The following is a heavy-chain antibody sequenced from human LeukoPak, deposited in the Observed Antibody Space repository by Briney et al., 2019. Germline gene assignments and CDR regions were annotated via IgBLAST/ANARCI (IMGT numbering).Heavy chain of an antibody. CDR3: ARFLGYSDYGSGSYYTNAFDI. CDR1: GGTFSSYA. V-gene: IGHV1-2*02. D-gene: IGHD3-10*01. J-gene: IGHJ3*02. Sequence: ASVKVSCKASGGTFSSYAISWVRQAPGQGLEWMGWINPNSGGTNYAQKFQGRVTMTRDTSISTAYMELSRLRSDDTAVYYCARFLGYSDYGSGSYYTNAFDIWGQGTMVTVSS. CDR2: INPNSGGT.